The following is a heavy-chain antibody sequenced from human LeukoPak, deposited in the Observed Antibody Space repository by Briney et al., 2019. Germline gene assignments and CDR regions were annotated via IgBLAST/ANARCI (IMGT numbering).Heavy chain of an antibody. CDR1: GGSIRSYY. CDR3: ARGRDVGPFDY. J-gene: IGHJ4*02. V-gene: IGHV4-59*01. D-gene: IGHD5-24*01. Sequence: SETLSLTWTVSGGSIRSYYWSWIRQPPGKGLEWIGYIYYSGSTNYNPSLKSRVTISVDTSKNQFPLKLSSVTAADTAVYYCARGRDVGPFDYWGQGTLVTVSS. CDR2: IYYSGST.